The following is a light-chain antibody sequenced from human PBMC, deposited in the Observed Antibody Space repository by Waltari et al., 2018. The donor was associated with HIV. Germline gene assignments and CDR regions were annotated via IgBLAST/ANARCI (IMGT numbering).Light chain of an antibody. CDR3: SSYAGSNNVL. CDR2: EVS. CDR1: SSDVGGYNY. J-gene: IGLJ2*01. V-gene: IGLV2-8*01. Sequence: QSALTQPPSASGSPGQSVTISCTGTSSDVGGYNYVSWYQQHPGKAPKLMIYEVSKRPSGVPDRCSGSKSGNTASLTVSGLQAEDEADYYCSSYAGSNNVLFGGGTKLTVL.